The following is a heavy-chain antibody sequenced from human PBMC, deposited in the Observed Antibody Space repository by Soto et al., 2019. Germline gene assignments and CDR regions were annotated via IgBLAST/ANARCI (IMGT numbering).Heavy chain of an antibody. CDR2: ISSSGSTI. Sequence: PGGSLRLSCAASGFTFSSYETNWVRQAPGKGLEWVSYISSSGSTIYYADSVKGRFTISRDNAKNSLYLQMNSLRAEDTAVYYCAREHIVVVTAIPEGYFDYWGQGTLVTVSS. J-gene: IGHJ4*02. D-gene: IGHD2-21*02. CDR1: GFTFSSYE. V-gene: IGHV3-48*03. CDR3: AREHIVVVTAIPEGYFDY.